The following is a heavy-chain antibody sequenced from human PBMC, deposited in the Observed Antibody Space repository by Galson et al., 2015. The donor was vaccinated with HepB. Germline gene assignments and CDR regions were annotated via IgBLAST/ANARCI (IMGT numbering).Heavy chain of an antibody. CDR2: ISYDGSNK. CDR1: TFTFSAYA. J-gene: IGHJ4*02. CDR3: VTTVRGINY. D-gene: IGHD3-10*01. Sequence: SLRLSCAASTFTFSAYAMHWVRQAPGKGLEWVAVISYDGSNKYYADSVTGRFIVSRDNSRNTLYLQTSSLRADDTAVYYCVTTVRGINYWGQGTLLTVSS. V-gene: IGHV3-30-3*01.